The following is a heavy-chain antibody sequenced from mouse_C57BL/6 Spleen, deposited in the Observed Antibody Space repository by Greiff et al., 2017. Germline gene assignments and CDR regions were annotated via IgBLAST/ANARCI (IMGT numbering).Heavy chain of an antibody. CDR3: ASATTVVAPFDY. CDR1: GYSFTGYF. CDR2: INPYNGDT. J-gene: IGHJ2*01. V-gene: IGHV1-20*01. Sequence: VQLKQSGPELVKPGDSVKISCKASGYSFTGYFMNWVMQSHGKSLEWIGRINPYNGDTFYNQKFKGKATLTVAKSSSTAHMELRSLTSEDSAVDYCASATTVVAPFDYWGQGTTLTVSS. D-gene: IGHD1-1*01.